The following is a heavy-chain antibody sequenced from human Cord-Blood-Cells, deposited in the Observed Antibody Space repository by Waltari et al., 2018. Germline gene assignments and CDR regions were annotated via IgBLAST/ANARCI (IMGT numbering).Heavy chain of an antibody. Sequence: QVQLVQSGAEVKKPGASVKVSCKASGYTFTGYYMHWVRQAPGQGLEWMGWINPNSGGTNYAQKFQGRVTMTRDTSISTAYMELGRLRSDDTAVYYCARTGDYVWGSYRYAFDIWGQGTMVTVSS. CDR1: GYTFTGYY. CDR3: ARTGDYVWGSYRYAFDI. J-gene: IGHJ3*02. D-gene: IGHD3-16*02. CDR2: INPNSGGT. V-gene: IGHV1-2*02.